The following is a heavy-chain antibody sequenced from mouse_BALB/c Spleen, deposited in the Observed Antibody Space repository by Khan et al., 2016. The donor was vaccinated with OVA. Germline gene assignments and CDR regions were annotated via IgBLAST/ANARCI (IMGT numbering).Heavy chain of an antibody. V-gene: IGHV3-2*02. Sequence: EVQLQESGPGLVKPSQSLSLTCTVTGYSITSDYAWNWIRQFPGNKLEWMGYISYSGSTSYNPSLKSRISITRDTSKNQLFLQVNSVTTEDTATYYCAGGRAYWGQGTLVTVSA. J-gene: IGHJ3*01. CDR2: ISYSGST. CDR1: GYSITSDYA. D-gene: IGHD3-3*01. CDR3: AGGRAY.